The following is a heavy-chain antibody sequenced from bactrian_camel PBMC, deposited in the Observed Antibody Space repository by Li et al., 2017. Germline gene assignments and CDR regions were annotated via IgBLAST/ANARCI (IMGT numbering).Heavy chain of an antibody. CDR1: SLTLSNYA. V-gene: IGHV3S31*01. J-gene: IGHJ4*01. D-gene: IGHD8*01. Sequence: VQLVESGGGLVQPGGSLRLSCLASSLTLSNYAMSWVRQAPGKGLEWVSRITRGGDSTDYADSVKGRFTISRDNAKNTLYLQLNSLKTEDTAMYYCAKDRSLLYWTAYQDWGQGTQVTVS. CDR2: ITRGGDST. CDR3: AKDRSLLYWTAYQD.